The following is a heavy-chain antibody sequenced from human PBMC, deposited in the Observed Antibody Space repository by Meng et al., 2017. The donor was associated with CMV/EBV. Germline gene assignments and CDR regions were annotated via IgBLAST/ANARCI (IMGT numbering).Heavy chain of an antibody. Sequence: QVQRVQAGVEVKKPGAPVKVSCKASGYTFTGYGISWVRQAPGQGLEWMGWISVYNGHTNFAQNLQGRVTMTTDTSTSTAYVELRSLRSDDTAIYYCARGVPLGIIYSFDYWGQGTLVTVSS. D-gene: IGHD2-21*01. V-gene: IGHV1-18*01. J-gene: IGHJ4*01. CDR2: ISVYNGHT. CDR1: GYTFTGYG. CDR3: ARGVPLGIIYSFDY.